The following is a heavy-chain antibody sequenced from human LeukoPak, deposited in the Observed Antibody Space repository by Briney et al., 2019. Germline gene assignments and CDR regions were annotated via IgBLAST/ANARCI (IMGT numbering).Heavy chain of an antibody. V-gene: IGHV4-4*02. Sequence: PSETLSLTCAVSGGSISSSNWWSWVRQPPGKGLEWIGEIYHSGSTNYNPSLKSRVTISVDKSKNQFSLKLSSVTAADTAVYYCARGIIYDSSPFDYWGQGTLVTVSS. J-gene: IGHJ4*02. D-gene: IGHD3-22*01. CDR2: IYHSGST. CDR3: ARGIIYDSSPFDY. CDR1: GGSISSSNW.